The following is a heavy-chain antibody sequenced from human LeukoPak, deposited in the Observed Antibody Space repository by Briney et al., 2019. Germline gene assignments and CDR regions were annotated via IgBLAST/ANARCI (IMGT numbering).Heavy chain of an antibody. V-gene: IGHV3-23*01. D-gene: IGHD2-15*01. J-gene: IGHJ4*02. CDR2: ISGSGGST. CDR1: GFTFSSYA. Sequence: PGGSLRFSCAASGFTFSSYAMSWVRQAPGKGLEWVSAISGSGGSTYYADSVKGRFTISRDNSKNTLYLQMNSLRAEDTAVYYCAKDRRCSGGSCYFELGYWGQGTLVTVSS. CDR3: AKDRRCSGGSCYFELGY.